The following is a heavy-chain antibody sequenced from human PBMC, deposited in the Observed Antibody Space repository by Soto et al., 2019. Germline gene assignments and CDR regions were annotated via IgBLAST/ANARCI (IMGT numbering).Heavy chain of an antibody. CDR1: GFTFSSYA. Sequence: GGSLRLSCAASGFTFSSYAMSWVRQAPGKGLEWVSAISGSGGSTYYADSVKGRFTISRDNSKNTLYLQMNSLRAEDTAVYYCAKDRDELLWFGEYNGYDYWGQGTPVTVSS. CDR3: AKDRDELLWFGEYNGYDY. V-gene: IGHV3-23*01. CDR2: ISGSGGST. J-gene: IGHJ4*02. D-gene: IGHD3-10*01.